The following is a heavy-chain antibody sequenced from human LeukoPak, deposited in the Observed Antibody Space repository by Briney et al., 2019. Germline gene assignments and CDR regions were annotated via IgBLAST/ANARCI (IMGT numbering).Heavy chain of an antibody. D-gene: IGHD6-13*01. CDR3: ARGGDSSPRYYYYYYMDV. Sequence: SETLSLTCTVSGGSISSGSYYWSWIRQPAGKGLEWIVRIYTSGSTNYNPSLKSRVTISVDTSKNQFSLKLSSVTAADTAVYYCARGGDSSPRYYYYYYMDVWGKGTTVTVSS. V-gene: IGHV4-61*02. CDR1: GGSISSGSYY. CDR2: IYTSGST. J-gene: IGHJ6*03.